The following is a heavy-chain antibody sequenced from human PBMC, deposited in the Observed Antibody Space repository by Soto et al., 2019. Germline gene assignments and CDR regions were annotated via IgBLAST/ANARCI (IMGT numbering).Heavy chain of an antibody. D-gene: IGHD3-10*01. Sequence: PSETLSLTCTVSGCSISSSSYYWGWIRQPPGKGLEWIGSIYYSGSTYYNPSLKSRVTISVDTSKNQFSLKLSSVTAADTAVYYCARGYGSGSYYNGYYYYMDVWGKGTTVTVSS. CDR3: ARGYGSGSYYNGYYYYMDV. V-gene: IGHV4-39*01. CDR1: GCSISSSSYY. CDR2: IYYSGST. J-gene: IGHJ6*03.